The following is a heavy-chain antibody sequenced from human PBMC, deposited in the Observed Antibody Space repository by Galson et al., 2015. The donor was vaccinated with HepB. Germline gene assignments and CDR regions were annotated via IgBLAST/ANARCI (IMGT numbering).Heavy chain of an antibody. Sequence: SLRLSCAASGFTFSSYGMHWVRQAPGKGLEWVAVISYDGSNKYYADSVKGRFTISRDNSKNTLYLQMNSLGAEDTAVYYCAKDRHYYGSGSYYYWVFDYWGQGTLVTVSS. CDR2: ISYDGSNK. CDR1: GFTFSSYG. J-gene: IGHJ4*02. V-gene: IGHV3-30*18. CDR3: AKDRHYYGSGSYYYWVFDY. D-gene: IGHD3-10*01.